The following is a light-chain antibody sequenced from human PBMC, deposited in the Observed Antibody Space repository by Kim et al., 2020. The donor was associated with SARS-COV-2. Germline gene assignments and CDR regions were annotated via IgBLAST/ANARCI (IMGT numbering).Light chain of an antibody. V-gene: IGKV1-39*01. CDR1: QSIGTS. CDR2: AAS. CDR3: QQSYNTPWLS. Sequence: IQMTQSPSSLAASVGDRVTIACRASQSIGTSLNWYQQRPGKTPKHLIYAASSLQSGVPSRFSGTGSGTEFTLTISSLQPEDFATYYCQQSYNTPWLSFGGGTKVDIK. J-gene: IGKJ4*01.